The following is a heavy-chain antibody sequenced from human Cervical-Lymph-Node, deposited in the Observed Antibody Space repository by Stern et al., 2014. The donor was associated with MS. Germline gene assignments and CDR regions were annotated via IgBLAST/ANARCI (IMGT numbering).Heavy chain of an antibody. CDR1: GFRFSDYY. CDR3: ARGYFGMDI. Sequence: MQLVESGGGLVKPGGSLRLSCVASGFRFSDYYMTWIRQAPGKGLEWVSYISGSSSDTNYADSVKARFTISRDDAKKSLFLEMKSLRTEDTAVYYCARGYFGMDIWGQGTAVTVSS. V-gene: IGHV3-11*06. D-gene: IGHD3-9*01. CDR2: ISGSSSDT. J-gene: IGHJ6*02.